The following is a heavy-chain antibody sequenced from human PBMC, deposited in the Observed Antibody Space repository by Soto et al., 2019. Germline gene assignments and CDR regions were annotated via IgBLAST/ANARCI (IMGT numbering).Heavy chain of an antibody. CDR2: ISSSSSYI. D-gene: IGHD2-2*01. CDR3: ARDRDCSSTSCYVSDFDY. V-gene: IGHV3-21*01. CDR1: GFTFSSYS. J-gene: IGHJ4*02. Sequence: EVQLVESGGGLVKPGGSLRLSCAASGFTFSSYSMNWVRQAPGKGLEWVSFISSSSSYIYYADSVKGRFTISRDNAKNSLYLQMNSLRAEDTAVYYCARDRDCSSTSCYVSDFDYWGQGTLVTVSS.